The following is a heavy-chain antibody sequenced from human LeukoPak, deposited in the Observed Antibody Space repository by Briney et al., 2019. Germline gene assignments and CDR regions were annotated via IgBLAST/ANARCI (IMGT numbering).Heavy chain of an antibody. Sequence: GGSLRLSCAASGFTFSSYAMSWVRQAPGKGLEWVSAISGSGGSTYYADSVKGRFTISRDNSKNTLYLQMNSLRAEDTAVYYCATPRGRLGELSVYYFDYWGQGTLVTVSS. CDR3: ATPRGRLGELSVYYFDY. J-gene: IGHJ4*02. CDR2: ISGSGGST. V-gene: IGHV3-23*01. CDR1: GFTFSSYA. D-gene: IGHD3-16*02.